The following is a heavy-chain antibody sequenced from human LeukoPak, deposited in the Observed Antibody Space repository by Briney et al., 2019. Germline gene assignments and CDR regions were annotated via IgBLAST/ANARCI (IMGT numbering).Heavy chain of an antibody. CDR1: GYSISSDYY. CDR3: ARSRFLLDNGYQYFFDS. J-gene: IGHJ4*01. D-gene: IGHD5-12*01. Sequence: PSETLSLTCSVSGYSISSDYYWGWIRQPPGKGLEWIGTIYHSGSTLYHSGTTYYKPSLKSRVTISADTSKNQFSLKLISVTAADTAVYYCARSRFLLDNGYQYFFDSWGQGTLVTVSS. CDR2: IYHSGSTLYHSGTT. V-gene: IGHV4-38-2*02.